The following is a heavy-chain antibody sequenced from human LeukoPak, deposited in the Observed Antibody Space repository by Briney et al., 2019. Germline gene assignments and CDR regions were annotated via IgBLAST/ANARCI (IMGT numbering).Heavy chain of an antibody. D-gene: IGHD2-21*02. V-gene: IGHV3-7*03. CDR2: IKLDGSEK. Sequence: GGSLRLSCAASGFIFGRYWMSWVRQAPGKGLEWVANIKLDGSEKNYVDSVKGRFTISRDNTKNSLYLQMNSLRAEDTAVFYCARGSRISYCGGDCYQIAHWGQGTLVTVSS. J-gene: IGHJ5*02. CDR3: ARGSRISYCGGDCYQIAH. CDR1: GFIFGRYW.